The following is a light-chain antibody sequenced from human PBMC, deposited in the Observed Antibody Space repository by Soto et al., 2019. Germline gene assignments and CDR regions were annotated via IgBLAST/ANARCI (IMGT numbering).Light chain of an antibody. V-gene: IGKV1-5*01. CDR1: QSISYW. J-gene: IGKJ1*01. CDR3: QQYSSSWT. CDR2: DAS. Sequence: DIQMTQSPSTLSASVGDRVTITCRASQSISYWLAWYQQKPGKAPKVLIYDASSLESGVPPRFSGSGSGTEFTLNISSLQPDDLGTYYCQQYSSSWTFGQGTRVEIK.